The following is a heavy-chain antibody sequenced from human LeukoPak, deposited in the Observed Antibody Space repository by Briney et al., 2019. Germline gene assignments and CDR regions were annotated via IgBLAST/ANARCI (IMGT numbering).Heavy chain of an antibody. CDR3: ARHSYYDSSGYYYRYYYYYYGMDV. Sequence: PSETLSLTCAVYGGSFSGYYWSWIRQPPGKGLEWIGSIYYSGSTYYNPSLKSRVTISVDTSKNQFSLKLSSVTAADTAVYYCARHSYYDSSGYYYRYYYYYYGMDVWGQGTTVTVSS. CDR1: GGSFSGYY. CDR2: IYYSGST. D-gene: IGHD3-22*01. J-gene: IGHJ6*02. V-gene: IGHV4-34*01.